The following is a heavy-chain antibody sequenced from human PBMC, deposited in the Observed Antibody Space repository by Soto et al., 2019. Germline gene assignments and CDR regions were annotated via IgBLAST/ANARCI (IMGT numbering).Heavy chain of an antibody. CDR1: GYKFSNYW. CDR2: IYPGDSDA. V-gene: IGHV5-51*01. CDR3: ARRPYYDILPGFDAFGI. J-gene: IGHJ3*02. Sequence: PGESLKISCKGSGYKFSNYWIGWVRQMPGKGLEWMGIIYPGDSDATYSPSFQGQVTISADKSISTAYLQWSSLKASDTAMYYCARRPYYDILPGFDAFGIWGQGTMVT. D-gene: IGHD3-9*01.